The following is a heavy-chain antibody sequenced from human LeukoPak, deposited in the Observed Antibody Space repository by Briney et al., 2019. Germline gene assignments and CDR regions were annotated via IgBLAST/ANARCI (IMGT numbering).Heavy chain of an antibody. CDR1: GLSFEDGE. V-gene: IGHV3-43*02. CDR3: AKVEDSSWGGEYYFDY. D-gene: IGHD6-13*01. Sequence: GSPRLPSAAAGLSFEDGEIQCVREGPRNGLEWVSLISGDGGSTYYADSVKGRFTISRDNSKNSLYLQMNSLRTEDTALYYCAKVEDSSWGGEYYFDYWGQGTLVTVSS. J-gene: IGHJ4*02. CDR2: ISGDGGST.